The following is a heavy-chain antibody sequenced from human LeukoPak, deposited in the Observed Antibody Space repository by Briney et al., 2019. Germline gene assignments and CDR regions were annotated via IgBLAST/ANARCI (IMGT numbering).Heavy chain of an antibody. CDR3: AGEDYYYMDV. J-gene: IGHJ6*03. V-gene: IGHV3-53*01. CDR2: IYSGGST. CDR1: GFTVSSDS. Sequence: PGGSLRLSCTVSGFTVSSDSMSWVRQAPGKGLEWVSFIYSGGSTHYSDSVKGRFTISRGNSKNTLYLQMNSLRAEDTAVYYCAGEDYYYMDVWGKGTTVTISS.